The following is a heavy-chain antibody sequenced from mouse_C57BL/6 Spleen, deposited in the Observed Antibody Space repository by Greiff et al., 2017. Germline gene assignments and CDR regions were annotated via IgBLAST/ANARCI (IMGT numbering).Heavy chain of an antibody. CDR2: IHPNSGST. CDR3: ARGGSWDWYFDV. Sequence: QVQLQQPGAELVKPGASVKLSCKASGYTFTSYWMHWVKQRPGQGLEWIGMIHPNSGSTNYNEKFKSKATLTVDKSSSTAYMQLSSLTSEDSAVYYCARGGSWDWYFDVWGTGTTVTVSS. V-gene: IGHV1-64*01. D-gene: IGHD4-1*01. CDR1: GYTFTSYW. J-gene: IGHJ1*03.